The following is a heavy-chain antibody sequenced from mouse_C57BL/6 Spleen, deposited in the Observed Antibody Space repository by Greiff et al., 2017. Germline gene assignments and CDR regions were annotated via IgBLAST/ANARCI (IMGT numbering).Heavy chain of an antibody. CDR3: ARGGQLRLFAY. CDR1: GYAFTNYL. Sequence: QVQLQQSGADLVRPGTSVKVSCKASGYAFTNYLIEWVKQRPGQGLEWIGKINPGSGGTNYKEKFKGKATLTADKSSSTAYMQLSSLTSEDSAIYFCARGGQLRLFAYWGQGTLVTVSA. D-gene: IGHD3-2*02. J-gene: IGHJ3*01. CDR2: INPGSGGT. V-gene: IGHV1-54*01.